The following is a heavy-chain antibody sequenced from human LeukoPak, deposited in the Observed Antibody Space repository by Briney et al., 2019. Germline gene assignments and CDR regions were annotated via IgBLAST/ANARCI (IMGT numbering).Heavy chain of an antibody. V-gene: IGHV1-8*03. Sequence: GASVKVSCKAAGYSFTNFHINWVRQAPGQGPEWMGWMSPDTGNTGFAQKFQGRVTITQNSAISTVYMKLNSLTSEDTAVYYCARRGLVAGIYDLVYGFDIWGQGTMVTVSS. D-gene: IGHD3/OR15-3a*01. CDR1: GYSFTNFH. J-gene: IGHJ3*02. CDR2: MSPDTGNT. CDR3: ARRGLVAGIYDLVYGFDI.